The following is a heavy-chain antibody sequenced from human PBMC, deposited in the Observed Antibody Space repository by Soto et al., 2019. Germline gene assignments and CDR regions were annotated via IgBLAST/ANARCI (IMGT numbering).Heavy chain of an antibody. J-gene: IGHJ4*02. CDR1: GFTFSSYG. V-gene: IGHV3-30*18. D-gene: IGHD6-13*01. CDR3: AKDRPSYSSSWYHFDY. CDR2: ISYDGINK. Sequence: QVQLVESGGGVVQPGRYLRLSCAASGFTFSSYGMHWVRQAPGKGLESVAVISYDGINKYYADSVKGRFTISRDNSKNTLYLQMNSLRAEDTAVYYCAKDRPSYSSSWYHFDYWGQGTLVTVSS.